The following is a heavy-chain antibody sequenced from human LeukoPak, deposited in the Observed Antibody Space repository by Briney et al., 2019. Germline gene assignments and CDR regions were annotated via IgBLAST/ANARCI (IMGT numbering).Heavy chain of an antibody. CDR2: IIPILGIA. Sequence: GSSVKVSCKASGGTFSSYTISWVRQAPGQGLEWMGRIIPILGIANYAQKFQGRVTITADKSTSTAYMELSSLRSEDTAVYYCARVGAYYYDSSGYPDYWGQGTLVTVSS. J-gene: IGHJ4*02. V-gene: IGHV1-69*02. CDR1: GGTFSSYT. CDR3: ARVGAYYYDSSGYPDY. D-gene: IGHD3-22*01.